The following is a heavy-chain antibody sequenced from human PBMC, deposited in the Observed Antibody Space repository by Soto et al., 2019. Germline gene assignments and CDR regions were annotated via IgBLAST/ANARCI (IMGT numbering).Heavy chain of an antibody. V-gene: IGHV5-51*01. Sequence: GESLKISCQASGYSFSNYWIDWVRQMPGKGLEWMGIIYPGDFDTRYSPSFEGQFTISADKIIRTVYLQWTSLKASDTAMYYCARDDGNYYVGPDYWGQGTLVTVSS. CDR2: IYPGDFDT. D-gene: IGHD1-26*01. CDR3: ARDDGNYYVGPDY. J-gene: IGHJ4*02. CDR1: GYSFSNYW.